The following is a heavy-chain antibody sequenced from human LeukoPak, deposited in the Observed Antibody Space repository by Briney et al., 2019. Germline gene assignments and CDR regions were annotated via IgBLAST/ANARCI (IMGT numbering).Heavy chain of an antibody. V-gene: IGHV3-74*01. CDR3: ARAPSEIGGYYPEYFRH. J-gene: IGHJ1*01. Sequence: QPGGSLRLSCAASGFTFSSYWMHWVRQAPGKGLVWVSRIKSDGKTNYADSVKGRFTSSRDNAKNTVSLQMNSLRAEDTGVYYCARAPSEIGGYYPEYFRHWGQGTLVTVSS. CDR1: GFTFSSYW. CDR2: IKSDGKT. D-gene: IGHD3-22*01.